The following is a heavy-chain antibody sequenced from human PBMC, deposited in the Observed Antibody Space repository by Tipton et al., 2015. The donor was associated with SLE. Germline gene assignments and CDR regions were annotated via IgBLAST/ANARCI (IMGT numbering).Heavy chain of an antibody. J-gene: IGHJ3*02. CDR2: IYHLGST. Sequence: TLSLTCSVSGGSISSFYWSWIRQTPGKRLEWIGYIYHLGSTEYNPSLKSRVTISLDTSKNQFSLKLSSVTAADTAVYYCARTQLRVSPNAFDIWGQGTMVTVSS. CDR3: ARTQLRVSPNAFDI. CDR1: GGSISSFY. D-gene: IGHD3-3*01. V-gene: IGHV4-59*08.